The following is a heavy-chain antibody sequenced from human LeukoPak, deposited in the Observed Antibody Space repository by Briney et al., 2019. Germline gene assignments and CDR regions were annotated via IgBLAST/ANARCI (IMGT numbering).Heavy chain of an antibody. V-gene: IGHV4-34*01. CDR2: INHSGST. D-gene: IGHD2-2*01. CDR1: GGSFSGYY. Sequence: PETLSLTCAVYGGSFSGYYWSWIRQPPGKGLEWIGEINHSGSTNYNPSLKSRVTISVDTSKNQFSLKLSSVTAADTAVYYCARVVVQLLSAIPYHFDYWGQGTLVTVSS. J-gene: IGHJ4*02. CDR3: ARVVVQLLSAIPYHFDY.